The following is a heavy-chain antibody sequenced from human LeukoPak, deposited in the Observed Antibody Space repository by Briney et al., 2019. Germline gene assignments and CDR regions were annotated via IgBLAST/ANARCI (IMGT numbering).Heavy chain of an antibody. D-gene: IGHD4-17*01. CDR3: ASKLNTGY. V-gene: IGHV3-66*01. J-gene: IGHJ4*02. CDR1: GLTVCSNY. CDR2: IYSGGTT. Sequence: GGSLRLSCVVSGLTVCSNYMSWVRQAPGRRLEGCLVIYSGGTTNYADSVKGRFLVYRDNSKNTRYLQMNSLRAEDTAVYYCASKLNTGYWGQGTLVTVSS.